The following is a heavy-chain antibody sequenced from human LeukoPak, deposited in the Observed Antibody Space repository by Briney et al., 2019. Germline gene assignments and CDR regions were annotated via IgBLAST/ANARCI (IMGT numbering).Heavy chain of an antibody. D-gene: IGHD3-10*01. V-gene: IGHV3-23*01. CDR2: ISGSGGST. CDR1: GFTFSSYT. J-gene: IGHJ4*02. CDR3: AKYPHYYGSGSYYFDY. Sequence: GGSLRLSCAASGFTFSSYTMNWVRQAPGKGLEWVSAISGSGGSTYYADSVKGRFTISRDNSKNTLYLQMNSLRAEDTAVYYCAKYPHYYGSGSYYFDYWGQGTLVTVSS.